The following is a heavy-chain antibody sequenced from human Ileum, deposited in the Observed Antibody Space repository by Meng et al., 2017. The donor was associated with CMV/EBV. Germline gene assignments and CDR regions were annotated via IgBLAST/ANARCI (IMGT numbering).Heavy chain of an antibody. CDR3: AKDKGLRFLEWFSV. CDR1: GLTFSNHG. CDR2: IRSDGSDK. D-gene: IGHD3-3*01. Sequence: SWAASGLTFSNHGMHWVRQAPGKGLEWVAFIRSDGSDKYYADSVKGRFTISRDNSKNTLYLQMNSLRAEDTAVYYCAKDKGLRFLEWFSVRGQKTMVTVSS. V-gene: IGHV3-30*02. J-gene: IGHJ4*02.